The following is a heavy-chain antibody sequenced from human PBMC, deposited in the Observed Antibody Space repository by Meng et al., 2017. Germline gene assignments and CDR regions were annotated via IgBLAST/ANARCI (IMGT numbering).Heavy chain of an antibody. CDR3: ARQRGPDF. Sequence: QVQLQQWGAGLLKPSETLSLPCAVYGGSFSGYYWNWIRQPPGKGLEWIGEINEFGSTNYNPSLKSRVTILVDTSKNQFSLKLRSVTAADTAVYYCARQRGPDFWGQGSLVTVSS. V-gene: IGHV4-34*01. CDR1: GGSFSGYY. CDR2: INEFGST. D-gene: IGHD5-12*01. J-gene: IGHJ4*02.